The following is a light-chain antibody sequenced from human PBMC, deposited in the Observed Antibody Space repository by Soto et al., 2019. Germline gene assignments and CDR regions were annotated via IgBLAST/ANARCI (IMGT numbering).Light chain of an antibody. J-gene: IGLJ2*01. CDR2: EGG. V-gene: IGLV2-23*01. CDR3: CSFALRSTLI. Sequence: QSALTQPASVSGSPGQSITISCTGTRSDVGNYNLVSWYQQYPGKAPKLMIYEGGKRPSGVSNRFSGSKSGNTASLTISGLQAEDEADYYCCSFALRSTLIFGGGTKVTVL. CDR1: RSDVGNYNL.